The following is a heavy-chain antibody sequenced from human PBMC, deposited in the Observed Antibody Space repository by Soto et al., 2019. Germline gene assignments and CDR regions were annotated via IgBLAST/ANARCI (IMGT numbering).Heavy chain of an antibody. D-gene: IGHD2-15*01. CDR2: VNGDGSIT. V-gene: IGHV3-74*01. CDR3: ARVSQGSYCGGGNCYADY. CDR1: GFTFSTYW. J-gene: IGHJ4*02. Sequence: DVQLVESGGGLVQPGGSLRLSCAASGFTFSTYWMHWVRLTPGKGLVWVSRVNGDGSITSYADSVKGRFTISRDNDKNTLYLQMNSLRAEDAALYYCARVSQGSYCGGGNCYADYWGQGTRANVSS.